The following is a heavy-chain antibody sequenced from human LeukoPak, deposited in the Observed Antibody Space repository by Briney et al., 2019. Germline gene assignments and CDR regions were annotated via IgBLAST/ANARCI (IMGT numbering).Heavy chain of an antibody. J-gene: IGHJ3*02. D-gene: IGHD1-1*01. CDR1: GYTFTSYS. Sequence: ASVKVSCKASGYTFTSYSVSWVRRAPGQGLEWMGWINIYNNNTNYAQKLQGRVTMTTDTSTSTAYMELRSLRSDDTAVYYCARTWKAFDIWGQGTVVTVSS. CDR3: ARTWKAFDI. CDR2: INIYNNNT. V-gene: IGHV1-18*01.